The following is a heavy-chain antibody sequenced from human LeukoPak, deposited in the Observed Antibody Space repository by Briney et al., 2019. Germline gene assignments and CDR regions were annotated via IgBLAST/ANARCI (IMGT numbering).Heavy chain of an antibody. Sequence: GGSLRLSCAASGFSFNYFWMSWVRQAPGKGLEWVASIKQDGTEKYYADSVKGRFTTSRDNAKKSLYLQMNSLRAEDTAVYYCARDAEVGTLFGVLSRYNWFDPWGQGALVTVSS. CDR1: GFSFNYFW. V-gene: IGHV3-7*01. D-gene: IGHD3-3*01. J-gene: IGHJ5*02. CDR2: IKQDGTEK. CDR3: ARDAEVGTLFGVLSRYNWFDP.